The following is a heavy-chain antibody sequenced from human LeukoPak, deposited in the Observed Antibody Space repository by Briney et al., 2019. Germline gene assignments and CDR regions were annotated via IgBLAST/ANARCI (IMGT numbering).Heavy chain of an antibody. J-gene: IGHJ4*02. CDR1: GFTFSNYA. V-gene: IGHV3-64*01. Sequence: GGSLRPSCVASGFTFSNYAMHWVRQAPGKGLEYVSAINTNGGTTYYANSVKGRFTISRDNSKNTVYLQMGSLRAEDMAVYYCVRTSGSLDYWGQGTLVTVSS. CDR2: INTNGGTT. CDR3: VRTSGSLDY. D-gene: IGHD1-26*01.